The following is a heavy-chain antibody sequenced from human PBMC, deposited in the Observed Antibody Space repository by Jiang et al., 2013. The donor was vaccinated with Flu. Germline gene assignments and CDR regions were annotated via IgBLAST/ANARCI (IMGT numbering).Heavy chain of an antibody. V-gene: IGHV4-31*03. CDR3: ARDLGIVVAGDYYGMNV. D-gene: IGHD2-15*01. CDR1: GGSIISGGYY. CDR2: IYHTGSS. Sequence: GSGLVKPSQTLSLTCTVSGGSIISGGYYWTWIRQHPGKGLEWIGYIYHTGSSYYNPSLRSRVTMSVDTSKNQFSLKLSSMTAADTAVYYCARDLGIVVAGDYYGMNVWGQGTTVVVSS. J-gene: IGHJ6*02.